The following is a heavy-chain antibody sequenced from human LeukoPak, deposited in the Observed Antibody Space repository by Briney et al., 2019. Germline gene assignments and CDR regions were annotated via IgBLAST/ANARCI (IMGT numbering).Heavy chain of an antibody. V-gene: IGHV4-39*07. J-gene: IGHJ5*02. Sequence: PSETLSLTCTVSGGSISRSSYCWGWIRQPPGRGLEWIGSIDYSGGTYFSPSLRSRVTLSVDTSKNQFSLNLISVTAADTAVYYCARGPSITIFGVVMYTWFDPWGQGTPVSVSS. CDR3: ARGPSITIFGVVMYTWFDP. CDR1: GGSISRSSYC. CDR2: IDYSGGT. D-gene: IGHD3-3*01.